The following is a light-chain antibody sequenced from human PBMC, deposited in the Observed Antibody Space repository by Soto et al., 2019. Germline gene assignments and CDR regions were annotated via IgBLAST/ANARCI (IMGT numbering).Light chain of an antibody. J-gene: IGLJ3*02. CDR1: SGHSSYA. CDR3: QRWGTGIWV. V-gene: IGLV4-69*01. Sequence: QPVLTQSPSASASLGASVKLTCTLSSGHSSYAIAWHQQQPEKGPRYLMKLNSDGSHSKGDGIPDRFSASSSGAERYLTISSLQSEDEAGYYCQRWGTGIWVFGGGTELTFL. CDR2: LNSDGSH.